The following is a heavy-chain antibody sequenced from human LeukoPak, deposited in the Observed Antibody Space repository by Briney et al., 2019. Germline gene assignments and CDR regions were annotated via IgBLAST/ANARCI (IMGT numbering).Heavy chain of an antibody. V-gene: IGHV4-34*01. CDR3: ASGYSSSGRHFDY. D-gene: IGHD6-6*01. Sequence: SETLSLTCTVSGGSISSYYWSWIRQPPGKGLEWIGEINHSGSTNYNPSLKSRVTISVDKSKNQFSRKLSSVAAADTAVYYCASGYSSSGRHFDYWGQGTLVTVSS. CDR1: GGSISSYY. J-gene: IGHJ4*02. CDR2: INHSGST.